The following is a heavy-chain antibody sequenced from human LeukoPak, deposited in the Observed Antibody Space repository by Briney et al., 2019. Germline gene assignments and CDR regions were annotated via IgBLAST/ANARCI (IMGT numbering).Heavy chain of an antibody. V-gene: IGHV3-15*01. CDR3: AHRDTTMVRVDY. J-gene: IGHJ4*02. CDR1: GFTFSNAW. CDR2: IKSKTDGWTT. Sequence: AGGSLRLACAASGFTFSNAWISWVRQAPGKGLELVGHIKSKTDGWTTDYAAPVKGRFTISRDDSKKTLYLQMNSLTTEDTAVYFCAHRDTTMVRVDYWGQGTLVTVSS. D-gene: IGHD5-18*01.